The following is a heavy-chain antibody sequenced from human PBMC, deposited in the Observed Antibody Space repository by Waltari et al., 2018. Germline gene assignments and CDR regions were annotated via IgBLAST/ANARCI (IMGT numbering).Heavy chain of an antibody. Sequence: EVQLVESGGGLVQPGGSLRLSCAASEFPYHGMAWVRQPPGKGLEWVANINLDGSERYYVDSVRGRFTISRDNAKKTLYVQMNSLRVEDTAVYYCATDRGWNSFDYWGQGTLVTVSS. CDR3: ATDRGWNSFDY. V-gene: IGHV3-7*01. D-gene: IGHD3-10*01. CDR1: EFPYHG. CDR2: INLDGSER. J-gene: IGHJ4*02.